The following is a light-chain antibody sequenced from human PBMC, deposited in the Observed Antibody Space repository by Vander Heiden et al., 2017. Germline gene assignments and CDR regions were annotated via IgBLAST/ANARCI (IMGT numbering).Light chain of an antibody. CDR2: SNN. CDR1: SPNIGSNT. Sequence: QSVLTQPPSASGTPGQRVTIPCSGSSPNIGSNTGNWYQQLPGTAPKLLIYSNNQRPSGVPDRFSGSKSGTSASLAISGLQSEDEADYYCAAWDDSLNVWVFGGGTKLTVL. CDR3: AAWDDSLNVWV. V-gene: IGLV1-44*01. J-gene: IGLJ3*02.